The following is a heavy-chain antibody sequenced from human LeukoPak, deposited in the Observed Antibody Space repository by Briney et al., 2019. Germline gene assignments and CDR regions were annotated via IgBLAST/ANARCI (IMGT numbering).Heavy chain of an antibody. CDR1: GFTFSSYG. D-gene: IGHD3-22*01. Sequence: GSLRLSCAASGFTFSSYGMHWVRQAPGKGLEWVAVISYDGSNKYYADSVKGRFTISRDNSKNTLYLQMNSLKTEDTAVYYCRGGYGGDDNWGQGSLVTVSS. J-gene: IGHJ4*02. CDR3: RGGYGGDDN. CDR2: ISYDGSNK. V-gene: IGHV3-30*03.